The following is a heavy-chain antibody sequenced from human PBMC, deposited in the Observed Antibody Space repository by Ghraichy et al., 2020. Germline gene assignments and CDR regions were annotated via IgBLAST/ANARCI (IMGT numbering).Heavy chain of an antibody. CDR3: ARGVAAESQFDY. Sequence: SQTLSLTCAVYGGSFSGYYWSWIRQPPGKGLEWIGEINHSGSTNYNPSLKSRVTISVDPSKNQFSLTLSSVTAADTAVYYCARGVAAESQFDYWGQGTLVTVSS. CDR1: GGSFSGYY. D-gene: IGHD1-26*01. V-gene: IGHV4-34*01. CDR2: INHSGST. J-gene: IGHJ4*02.